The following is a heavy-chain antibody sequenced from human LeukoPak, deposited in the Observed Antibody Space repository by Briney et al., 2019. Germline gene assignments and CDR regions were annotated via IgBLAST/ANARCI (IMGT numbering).Heavy chain of an antibody. CDR2: VYYTGTT. J-gene: IGHJ4*02. V-gene: IGHV4-39*01. D-gene: IGHD6-19*01. CDR1: GGSISSGNYY. CDR3: ARAPSGWYSRFDY. Sequence: SETLSLTCTVSGGSISSGNYYWGWIRQPPGKGLEWIGGVYYTGTTYSNPSLKSRVTISVDTSKNQFSLRLSSVTAADTAVYYCARAPSGWYSRFDYWGQGTLVTVSS.